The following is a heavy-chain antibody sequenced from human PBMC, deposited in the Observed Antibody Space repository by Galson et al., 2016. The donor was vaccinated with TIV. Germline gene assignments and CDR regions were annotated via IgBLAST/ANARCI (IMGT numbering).Heavy chain of an antibody. CDR1: GGSIINSDYD. CDR2: IYPYETS. D-gene: IGHD3-22*01. J-gene: IGHJ5*02. CDR3: ARSYDSSGYSP. V-gene: IGHV4-61*02. Sequence: TLSLTCTVSGGSIINSDYDWSWIRQPAGKGLEWIGRIYPYETSHYNPSLKSRVTMSVDASKNQFSLNLSSVTAADTAVYCRARSYDSSGYSPWGQGTLVTVSA.